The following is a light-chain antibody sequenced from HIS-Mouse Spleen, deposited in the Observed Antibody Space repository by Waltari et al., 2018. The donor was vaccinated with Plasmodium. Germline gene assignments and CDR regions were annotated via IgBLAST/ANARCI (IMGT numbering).Light chain of an antibody. V-gene: IGLV2-8*01. CDR3: SSYAGSNNWV. CDR1: RRDVGGYNY. Sequence: QSALTQPPSASASPGQSVTISFTGTRRDVGGYNYVSCYQQHPGKAPKPMIYEVSKRPSGVPYRFSGSKSGNTASLTVSGLQAEDEADYYCSSYAGSNNWVFGGGTKLTVL. CDR2: EVS. J-gene: IGLJ3*02.